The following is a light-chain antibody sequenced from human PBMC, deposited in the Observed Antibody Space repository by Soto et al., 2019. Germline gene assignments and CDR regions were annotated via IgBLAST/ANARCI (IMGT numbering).Light chain of an antibody. V-gene: IGKV3-20*01. J-gene: IGKJ2*01. CDR1: QSVSRSY. Sequence: EIVLTQSPGTLSLSPGERATLSCRASQSVSRSYLAWYQQKPGQAPRLLIYGATSRATAIPDRFSGSGSGTDFPPPIRRLEPEGFGVYFCQHYGSSPYAFGQGTKLEIK. CDR2: GAT. CDR3: QHYGSSPYA.